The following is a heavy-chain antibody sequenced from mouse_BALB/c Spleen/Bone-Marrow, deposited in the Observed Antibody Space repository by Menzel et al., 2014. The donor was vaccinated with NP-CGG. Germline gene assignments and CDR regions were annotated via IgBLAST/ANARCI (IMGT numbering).Heavy chain of an antibody. D-gene: IGHD1-3*01. CDR2: IRNKANCYTT. Sequence: EAQLAESGGGLVQPGGSLRLSCATSGLTFTDYYMNWVRQPPGKALEWLGFIRNKANCYTTECSTSVKGRFTISGDNSQSILYLQMNTLGGEDSATYCCARDKGSVFFDYWGQGTTLTVSS. V-gene: IGHV7-3*02. J-gene: IGHJ2*01. CDR3: ARDKGSVFFDY. CDR1: GLTFTDYY.